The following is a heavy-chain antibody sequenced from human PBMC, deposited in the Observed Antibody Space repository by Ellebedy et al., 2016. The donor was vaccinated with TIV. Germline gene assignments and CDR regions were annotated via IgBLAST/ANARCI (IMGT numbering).Heavy chain of an antibody. D-gene: IGHD1/OR15-1a*01. CDR1: GFIFSDYN. CDR3: AKDLKNTWSFEY. V-gene: IGHV3-30*18. J-gene: IGHJ4*02. Sequence: PGGSLRLSCTASGFIFSDYNMNWVRQAPGKGLEWVATIAYDGSYQHYGDSVKGRFTISRDNSENTLSLQMNSLRAEDTAIYYCAKDLKNTWSFEYWGQGTLVTVSS. CDR2: IAYDGSYQ.